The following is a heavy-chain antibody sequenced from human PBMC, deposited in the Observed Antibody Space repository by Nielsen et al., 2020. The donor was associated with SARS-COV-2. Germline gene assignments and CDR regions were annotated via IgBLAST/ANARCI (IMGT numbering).Heavy chain of an antibody. Sequence: GESLKISCAASGFTFSSYGMHWVRQAPGKGLEWVAVIWYDGSNKYYADSVKGRFTISRDNSKNTLYLQMNSLRAEDTAIYYCARFMTTVATETFDYWGQGTLVTVSS. CDR3: ARFMTTVATETFDY. CDR1: GFTFSSYG. V-gene: IGHV3-33*01. D-gene: IGHD4-17*01. J-gene: IGHJ4*02. CDR2: IWYDGSNK.